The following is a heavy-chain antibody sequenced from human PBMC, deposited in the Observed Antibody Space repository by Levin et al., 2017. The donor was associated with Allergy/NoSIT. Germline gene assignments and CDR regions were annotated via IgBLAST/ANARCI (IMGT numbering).Heavy chain of an antibody. CDR2: ISAYNGNT. J-gene: IGHJ4*02. V-gene: IGHV1-18*01. Sequence: ASVKVSCKASGYTFTSYGISWVRQAPGQGLEWMGWISAYNGNTNYAQKLQGRVTMTTDTSTSTAYMELRSLRSDDTAVYYCARESRKYCGGDCPPIDYWGQGTLVTVSS. D-gene: IGHD2-21*02. CDR1: GYTFTSYG. CDR3: ARESRKYCGGDCPPIDY.